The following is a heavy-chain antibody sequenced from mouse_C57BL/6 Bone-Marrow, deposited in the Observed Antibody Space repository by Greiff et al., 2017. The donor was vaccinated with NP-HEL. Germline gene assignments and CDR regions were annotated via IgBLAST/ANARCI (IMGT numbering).Heavy chain of an antibody. CDR2: IRNKANGYTT. Sequence: EVQLVESGGGLVQPGGSLSLSCAASGFTFTDYYMSWVRQPPGKALEWFGFIRNKANGYTTEYSASVKVRFTISRDNSQSLLYLQMTALRAEDSASYYCARLLRYFDYWGQGTTLTGSS. D-gene: IGHD1-1*01. CDR3: ARLLRYFDY. J-gene: IGHJ2*01. CDR1: GFTFTDYY. V-gene: IGHV7-3*01.